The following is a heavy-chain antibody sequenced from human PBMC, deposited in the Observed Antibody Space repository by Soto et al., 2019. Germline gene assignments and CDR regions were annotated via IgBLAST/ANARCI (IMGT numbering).Heavy chain of an antibody. CDR1: GGSISSSNW. CDR3: ARRRLGYNWNDGGSDY. CDR2: IYHSGST. V-gene: IGHV4-4*02. D-gene: IGHD1-1*01. Sequence: QVQLQESGPGLVKPSGTLSLTCAVSGGSISSSNWWSWVRQPPGKGLEWIGEIYHSGSTNYNPSHKSRVTISVAKSKNQFSLKLSSVTAADTAVYYCARRRLGYNWNDGGSDYWGQGTLVTVSS. J-gene: IGHJ4*02.